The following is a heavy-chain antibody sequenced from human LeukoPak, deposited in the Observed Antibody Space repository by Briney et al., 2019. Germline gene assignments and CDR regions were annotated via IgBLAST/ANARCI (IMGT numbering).Heavy chain of an antibody. D-gene: IGHD6-13*01. Sequence: SVKVSCKASGGTFSSYAISWVRQAPGLGLEWMGGIIPIFGTANYAQKFQGRVTITADESTSTAYMELSSLRSEDTAVYYCARCPSSSWKENWFDPWGQGTLVTVSS. CDR2: IIPIFGTA. CDR3: ARCPSSSWKENWFDP. V-gene: IGHV1-69*13. J-gene: IGHJ5*02. CDR1: GGTFSSYA.